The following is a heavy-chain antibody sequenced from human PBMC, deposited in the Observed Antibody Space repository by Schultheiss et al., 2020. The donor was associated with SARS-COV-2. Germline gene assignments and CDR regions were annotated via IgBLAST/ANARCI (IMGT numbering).Heavy chain of an antibody. CDR3: ARDRGLGLRPFDY. D-gene: IGHD3-10*01. CDR2: IYSGGST. CDR1: GFTVSSNY. J-gene: IGHJ4*02. Sequence: GESLKISCAASGFTVSSNYMSWVRQAPGKGLEWVSVIYSGGSTYYADSVKGRFTISRDNSKNTLYLQMNSLRAEDTAVYYCARDRGLGLRPFDYWGQGTLVTVSS. V-gene: IGHV3-53*01.